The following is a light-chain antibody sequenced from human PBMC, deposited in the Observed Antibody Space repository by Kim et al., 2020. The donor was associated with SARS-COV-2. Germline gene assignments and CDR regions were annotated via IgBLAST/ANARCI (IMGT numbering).Light chain of an antibody. J-gene: IGKJ4*01. V-gene: IGKV3-15*01. Sequence: EIVLTQSPASLSVSPGERVTLTCRASQSVGSYIAWYQQKPGQAPTLLIYGASARATGLPARFSGSGSGTEFTLTITSLQSEDFAIYYCEKYKNWPPVNFGGRSKVDIK. CDR3: EKYKNWPPVN. CDR1: QSVGSY. CDR2: GAS.